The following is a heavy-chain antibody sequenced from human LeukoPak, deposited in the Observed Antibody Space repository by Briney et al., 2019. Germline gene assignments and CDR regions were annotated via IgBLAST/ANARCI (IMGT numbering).Heavy chain of an antibody. CDR2: ISYDGSNK. V-gene: IGHV3-30*18. CDR1: GFTFSSYG. CDR3: ANFDTFDP. Sequence: GGSLRLSCAASGFTFSSYGMHWVRQAPGKGLEWVAVISYDGSNKYYADSVKGRFTISRVNSKNTLYLQMNSLRAEDTAVYYCANFDTFDPWGQGTLVTVSS. J-gene: IGHJ5*02.